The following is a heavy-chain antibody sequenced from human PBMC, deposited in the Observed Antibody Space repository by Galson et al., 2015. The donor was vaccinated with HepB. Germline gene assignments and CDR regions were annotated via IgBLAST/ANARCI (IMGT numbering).Heavy chain of an antibody. CDR3: AREQDWAYHY. V-gene: IGHV3-53*01. CDR1: GFTFSNFG. CDR2: IYSDGRT. Sequence: SLRLSCAASGFTFSNFGMHWVRQAPGLGLQWVSDIYSDGRTYYADSVKGRFTVSRDTSKNTLYLQMNNLRAEDTALYYCAREQDWAYHYWGQGALVTVSS. D-gene: IGHD2-15*01. J-gene: IGHJ4*02.